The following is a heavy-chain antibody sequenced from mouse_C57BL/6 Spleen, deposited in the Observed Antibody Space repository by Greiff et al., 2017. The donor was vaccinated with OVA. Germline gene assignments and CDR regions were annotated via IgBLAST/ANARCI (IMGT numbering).Heavy chain of an antibody. Sequence: VQLQQSGPELVKPGASVKISCKASGYSFTSYYIHWVKQRPGQGLEWIGWIYPGSGNTKYNEKFKGKATLTADTSSSTAYMQLSSLTSEDSAVYYCARTHYYGSSYSFAYWGQGTLVTVSA. CDR3: ARTHYYGSSYSFAY. D-gene: IGHD1-1*01. J-gene: IGHJ3*01. CDR2: IYPGSGNT. V-gene: IGHV1-66*01. CDR1: GYSFTSYY.